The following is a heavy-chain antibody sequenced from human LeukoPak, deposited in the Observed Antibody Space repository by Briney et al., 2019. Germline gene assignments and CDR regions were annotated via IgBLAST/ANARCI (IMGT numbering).Heavy chain of an antibody. Sequence: PGGSLILSCAASGFTFSDYNMRWIRQAPGKAMEWVSSITSSGTYTFYADSVKGRFTISRDNAKNSLYLQMDSLGPEDTAVYYCARDPYSGNYGTYYYYYMDVWGKGTTVTISS. V-gene: IGHV3-11*06. D-gene: IGHD1-26*01. J-gene: IGHJ6*03. CDR1: GFTFSDYN. CDR3: ARDPYSGNYGTYYYYYMDV. CDR2: ITSSGTYT.